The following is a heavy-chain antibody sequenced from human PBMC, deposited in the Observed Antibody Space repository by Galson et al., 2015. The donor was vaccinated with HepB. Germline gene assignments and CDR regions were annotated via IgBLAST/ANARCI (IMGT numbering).Heavy chain of an antibody. J-gene: IGHJ3*02. V-gene: IGHV3-23*01. CDR3: AKDPYDFWSGYDAFDI. D-gene: IGHD3-3*01. Sequence: SLRLSCAASGFTFSSYAMSWVRQAPGKGLEWVSAISGSGGSTYYADSVKGRFTISRDNSKNTLYLQMNSLRAEDTAVYYCAKDPYDFWSGYDAFDIWGQGTMVTVSS. CDR1: GFTFSSYA. CDR2: ISGSGGST.